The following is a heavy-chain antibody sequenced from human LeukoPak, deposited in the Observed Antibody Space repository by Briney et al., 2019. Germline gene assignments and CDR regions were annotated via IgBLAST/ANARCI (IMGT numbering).Heavy chain of an antibody. V-gene: IGHV3-21*01. CDR3: ARDSGSYYLDY. J-gene: IGHJ4*02. CDR1: GFTFSSYS. D-gene: IGHD1-26*01. CDR2: ISSSSSYI. Sequence: AGGSLRLSCAASGFTFSSYSMNWVRQAPGKELEWVSSISSSSSYIYYADSVKGRFTISRDNAKNSLYLQMNSLRAEDTAVYYCARDSGSYYLDYWGQGTLVTVSS.